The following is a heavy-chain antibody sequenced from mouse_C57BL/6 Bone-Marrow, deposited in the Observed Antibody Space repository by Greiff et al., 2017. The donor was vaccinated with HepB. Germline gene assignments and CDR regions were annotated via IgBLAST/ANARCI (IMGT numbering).Heavy chain of an antibody. D-gene: IGHD4-1*01. J-gene: IGHJ4*01. CDR2: SRNKANDYTT. CDR3: ARDALGHYAMDY. Sequence: EVMLVESGGGLVQSGRSLRLSCATSGFTFSDFYMEWVRQAPGKGLEWIAASRNKANDYTTEYSASVKGRFIVSRDTSQSILYLQMNALRAEDTAIYYCARDALGHYAMDYWGQGTSVTVSS. V-gene: IGHV7-1*01. CDR1: GFTFSDFY.